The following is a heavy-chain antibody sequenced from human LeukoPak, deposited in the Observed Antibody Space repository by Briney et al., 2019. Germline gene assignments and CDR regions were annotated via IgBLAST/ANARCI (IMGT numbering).Heavy chain of an antibody. V-gene: IGHV3-30*03. CDR2: ISYDGSNK. D-gene: IGHD2-21*02. CDR3: ARAQPVVTAMPPHSNYYFDY. CDR1: GFTFSSYG. Sequence: GGSLRLSCAASGFTFSSYGMHWVRQAPGKGLEWVAVISYDGSNKYYADSVKGRFTISRDNSKNTLYLQMNSLRAEDTAVYYCARAQPVVTAMPPHSNYYFDYWGQGTLVTVSS. J-gene: IGHJ4*02.